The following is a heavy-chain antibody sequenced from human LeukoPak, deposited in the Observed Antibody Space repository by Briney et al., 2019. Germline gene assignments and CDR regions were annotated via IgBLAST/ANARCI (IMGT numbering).Heavy chain of an antibody. J-gene: IGHJ4*02. Sequence: AGGSLRLSCAASGFTFSSYWMSWVRQAPGKGLEWMANIKQDGSEKYYVDSVKGRFTISRDNAKNSLYLQMNSLRAEDTAVYYCASDFGYGSGSYGVNWGQGTLVTVSS. CDR2: IKQDGSEK. CDR3: ASDFGYGSGSYGVN. V-gene: IGHV3-7*01. D-gene: IGHD3-10*01. CDR1: GFTFSSYW.